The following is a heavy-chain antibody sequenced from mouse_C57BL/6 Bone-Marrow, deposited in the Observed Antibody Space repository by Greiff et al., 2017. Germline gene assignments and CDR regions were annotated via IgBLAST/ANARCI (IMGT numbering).Heavy chain of an antibody. CDR2: IDPSDSYT. D-gene: IGHD1-1*01. CDR1: GYTFTSYW. Sequence: QVQLKQPGAELVMPGASVKLSCKASGYTFTSYWMHWVKQRPGQGLEWIGEIDPSDSYTNYNQKFKGKSTLTVDKSSSTAYMQLSSLTSEDSAVYYCAREDYGSSQRYFDYWGQGTTLTVSS. CDR3: AREDYGSSQRYFDY. J-gene: IGHJ2*01. V-gene: IGHV1-69*01.